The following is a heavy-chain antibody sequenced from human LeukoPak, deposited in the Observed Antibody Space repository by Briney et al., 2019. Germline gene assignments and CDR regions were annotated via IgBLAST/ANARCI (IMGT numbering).Heavy chain of an antibody. CDR3: ARDSSGYFDY. Sequence: PSQTLSLTCAVSGGSISSGGYSWSWIRQPPGKGLEWIGYIYHSGSTYYNPSLKSRVTISVDRSKNQFSLKLSSVTAADTAVYYCARDSSGYFDYWGQGTLVTDSS. D-gene: IGHD3-22*01. J-gene: IGHJ4*02. V-gene: IGHV4-30-2*01. CDR2: IYHSGST. CDR1: GGSISSGGYS.